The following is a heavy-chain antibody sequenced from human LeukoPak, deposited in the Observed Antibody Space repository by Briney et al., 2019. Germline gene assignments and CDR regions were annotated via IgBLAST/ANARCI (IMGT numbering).Heavy chain of an antibody. V-gene: IGHV3-23*01. CDR1: GFTFGSYA. CDR2: ISGSGGST. J-gene: IGHJ4*02. CDR3: AKDAFGGVIVTLPGY. D-gene: IGHD3-16*02. Sequence: GGSLRLSCAASGFTFGSYAMSWVRQAPGKGLEWVSAISGSGGSTYYADSVKGRFTISRDNSKNTLYLQMHSLRAEDTAVYYCAKDAFGGVIVTLPGYWGQGTLVTVSS.